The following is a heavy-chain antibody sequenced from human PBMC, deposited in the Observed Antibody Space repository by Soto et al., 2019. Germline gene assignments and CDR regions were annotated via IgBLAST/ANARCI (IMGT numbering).Heavy chain of an antibody. J-gene: IGHJ5*02. CDR1: GGSFSGYY. D-gene: IGHD6-19*01. V-gene: IGHV4-34*01. CDR2: INHSGST. CDR3: ARGRSSGWYFSRFDP. Sequence: SETLSLTCAVYGGSFSGYYWSWIRQPPGKGLEWIGEINHSGSTNYNPSLKSRVTISVDTSKNQFSLKLSSVTAADTAVYYCARGRSSGWYFSRFDPWGQGTQVTVSS.